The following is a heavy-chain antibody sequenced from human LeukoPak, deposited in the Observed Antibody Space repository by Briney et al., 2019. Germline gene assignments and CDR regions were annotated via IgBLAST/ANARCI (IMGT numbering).Heavy chain of an antibody. V-gene: IGHV4-39*07. CDR3: ARAVKYNWNAHDY. J-gene: IGHJ4*02. CDR1: GGSVSSSDYY. D-gene: IGHD1-20*01. Sequence: SETLSLTCTVSGGSVSSSDYYWGWIRQPPGEGLEWIGTIYYSGSTYYNPSLKSRVTISVDTSKNQFSLKLSSVTAADTAVYYCARAVKYNWNAHDYWGQGTLVTVSS. CDR2: IYYSGST.